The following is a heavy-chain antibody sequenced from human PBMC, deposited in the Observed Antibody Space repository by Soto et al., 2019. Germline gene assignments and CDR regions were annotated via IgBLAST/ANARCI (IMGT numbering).Heavy chain of an antibody. Sequence: EVQLLESGGGLVQPGGSLRLSCAASGFTFSSYAMTWVRQAPGKGLEYVSGISGSGGSTYYADSVKGRFTISRDNSKNTLYLQMNSLRAEDTAIYDCAKRFSGSQTAGADYWGQGTLVAVSS. CDR1: GFTFSSYA. CDR3: AKRFSGSQTAGADY. J-gene: IGHJ4*02. V-gene: IGHV3-23*01. D-gene: IGHD1-26*01. CDR2: ISGSGGST.